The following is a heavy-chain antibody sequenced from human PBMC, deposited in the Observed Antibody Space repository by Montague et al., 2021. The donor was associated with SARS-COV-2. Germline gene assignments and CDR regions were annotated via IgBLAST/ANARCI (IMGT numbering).Heavy chain of an antibody. V-gene: IGHV3-74*01. CDR2: INSDGSST. CDR3: ARDLYPKYCYYYYGMDV. J-gene: IGHJ6*02. CDR1: GFTFSSYW. Sequence: SLRLSCAASGFTFSSYWMHWVRQAPGKGLVWVSSINSDGSSTSYADSVKGRFTISRDNAKNTLFLHMNSLRAEDTAVYYCARDLYPKYCYYYYGMDVWGQGTTATVSS.